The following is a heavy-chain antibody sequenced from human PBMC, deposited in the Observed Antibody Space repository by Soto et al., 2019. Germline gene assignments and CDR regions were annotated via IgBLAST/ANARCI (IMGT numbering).Heavy chain of an antibody. CDR2: IRGDNAA. CDR1: GFKFDDYA. J-gene: IGHJ4*02. D-gene: IGHD2-15*01. Sequence: EVQLEESGGGMVQPGRSLRLSCAASGFKFDDYAMHWVRQAPGKGLEWVSSIRGDNAAYYADSVKGRFTISRDNSNNMLYLQMSYLRIEDTAVYYCAKLRPREPGWGGYHFEHWGQGALVTVST. CDR3: AKLRPREPGWGGYHFEH. V-gene: IGHV3-23*04.